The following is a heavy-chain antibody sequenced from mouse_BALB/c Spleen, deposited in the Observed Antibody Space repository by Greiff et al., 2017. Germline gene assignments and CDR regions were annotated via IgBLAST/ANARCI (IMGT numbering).Heavy chain of an antibody. J-gene: IGHJ4*01. CDR1: GFSLTSYG. Sequence: VQGVESGPGLVAPSQSLSITCTVSGFSLTSYGVHWVRQPPGKGLEWLGVIWAGGSTNYNSALMSRLSISKDNSKSQVFLKMNSLQTDDTAMYYCARDEGYDYEGMDYWGQGTSVTVSS. V-gene: IGHV2-9*02. CDR3: ARDEGYDYEGMDY. CDR2: IWAGGST. D-gene: IGHD2-4*01.